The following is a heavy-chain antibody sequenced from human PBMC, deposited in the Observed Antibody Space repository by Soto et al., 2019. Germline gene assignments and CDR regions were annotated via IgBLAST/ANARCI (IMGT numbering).Heavy chain of an antibody. J-gene: IGHJ4*02. CDR3: VRDYRVSYGYGPFDY. Sequence: GGSLRLSCAASGFTFVNYWMSWVRQAPGKGLEWVAYIKQDVGEKYYVDSVKGRFTISRDNAKNSLYLQMNSLRGDDTAVYYCVRDYRVSYGYGPFDYWGQGTLVTVSS. V-gene: IGHV3-7*03. CDR1: GFTFVNYW. CDR2: IKQDVGEK. D-gene: IGHD5-18*01.